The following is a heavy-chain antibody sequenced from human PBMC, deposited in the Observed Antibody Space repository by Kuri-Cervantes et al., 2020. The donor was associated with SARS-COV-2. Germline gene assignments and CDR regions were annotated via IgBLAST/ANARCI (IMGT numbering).Heavy chain of an antibody. J-gene: IGHJ4*02. D-gene: IGHD4-17*01. Sequence: SETLSLTCTVSGGSIDSSSIYWGWIRQPPGKGPEWIGNIYYTGTTYYNPSLKSRVTISVDTSKEQFPLKLSSVTAADTAIYYCATFTVTTKFDNWGQGTLVTVSS. CDR2: IYYTGTT. V-gene: IGHV4-39*01. CDR1: GGSIDSSSIY. CDR3: ATFTVTTKFDN.